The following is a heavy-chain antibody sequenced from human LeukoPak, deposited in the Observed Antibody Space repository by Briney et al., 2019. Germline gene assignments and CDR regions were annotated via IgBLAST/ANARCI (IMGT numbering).Heavy chain of an antibody. CDR3: VRWVTGLDY. Sequence: GGSLRLSCSCSGFTFSPYAMLRVRQAPGKGLEYVSAISSDGIRTYYADSVKGRFTISRDNSKNTVYVQMSSLRSEDTAVYYCVRWVTGLDYWGRGILVTVSS. D-gene: IGHD2-21*02. J-gene: IGHJ4*02. V-gene: IGHV3-64*03. CDR2: ISSDGIRT. CDR1: GFTFSPYA.